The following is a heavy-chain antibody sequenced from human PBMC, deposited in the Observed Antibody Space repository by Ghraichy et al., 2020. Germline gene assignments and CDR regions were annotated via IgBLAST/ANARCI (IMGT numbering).Heavy chain of an antibody. J-gene: IGHJ4*02. CDR3: ARGGEATTAPDY. CDR1: GFTFSSYW. V-gene: IGHV3-74*01. CDR2: INSDGSST. D-gene: IGHD5-24*01. Sequence: GSLRLSCAASGFTFSSYWMHWVRQAPGKGLVWVSRINSDGSSTSYADSVKGRFTISRDNAKNTLYLQMNSLRAEDTAVYYCARGGEATTAPDYWGQGTLVTVSS.